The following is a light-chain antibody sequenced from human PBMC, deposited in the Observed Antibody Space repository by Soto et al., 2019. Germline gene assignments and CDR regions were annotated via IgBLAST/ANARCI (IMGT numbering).Light chain of an antibody. J-gene: IGKJ1*01. V-gene: IGKV3-15*01. CDR1: ESVGTN. CDR3: QQWIRWT. Sequence: EIVMTQSPDTLSVSPGDRATLSCRASESVGTNVAWFQQRPGQAPRLLIYGASTRVAGIPDRFSGSGSETEFTLTISNLQSEDFAIYHCQQWIRWTFGQGTRVEL. CDR2: GAS.